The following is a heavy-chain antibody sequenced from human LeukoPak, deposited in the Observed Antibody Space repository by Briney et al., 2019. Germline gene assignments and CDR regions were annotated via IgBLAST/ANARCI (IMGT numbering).Heavy chain of an antibody. CDR3: ARVGRYCSGGSCYSGDAFDI. CDR1: GYTFTSYD. Sequence: ASVKVSCKASGYTFTSYDINWVRQATGQGLEWVGWMNPNSGNTGSAQKFQGRVTMTRDTSISTTYMELSRLRSDDTAVYYCARVGRYCSGGSCYSGDAFDIWGQGTMVTVSS. CDR2: MNPNSGNT. J-gene: IGHJ3*02. D-gene: IGHD2-15*01. V-gene: IGHV1-8*01.